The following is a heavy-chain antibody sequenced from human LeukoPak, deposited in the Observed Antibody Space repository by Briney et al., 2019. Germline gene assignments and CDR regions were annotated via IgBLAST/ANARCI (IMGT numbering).Heavy chain of an antibody. Sequence: SETLSLTCTVSGGSISSYYWSWSRQPPGKGLEWIGYIYYSGSTNYNPSLKSRVTISVDTSKNQFSLKLSSVTAADTAVYYCARARDYYDSTADFDYWGQGTLVTVSS. CDR2: IYYSGST. J-gene: IGHJ4*02. CDR3: ARARDYYDSTADFDY. CDR1: GGSISSYY. V-gene: IGHV4-59*01. D-gene: IGHD3-22*01.